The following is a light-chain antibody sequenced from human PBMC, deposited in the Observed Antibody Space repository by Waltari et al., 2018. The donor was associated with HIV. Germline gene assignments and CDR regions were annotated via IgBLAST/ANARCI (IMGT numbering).Light chain of an antibody. CDR1: ISAVGSYNL. CDR2: EVS. CDR3: CSYAGSSTYV. J-gene: IGLJ1*01. Sequence: QSALTQPASVSGSPGPSSTISCTGTISAVGSYNLISWDQQHPGKAPKLMIYEVSKRPSGVSNRFSGSKSGNTASLTISGLQAEDEADYYCCSYAGSSTYVFGTGTKVTVL. V-gene: IGLV2-23*02.